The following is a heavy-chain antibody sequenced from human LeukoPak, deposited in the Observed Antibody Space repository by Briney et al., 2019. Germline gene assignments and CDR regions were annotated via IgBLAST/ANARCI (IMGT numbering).Heavy chain of an antibody. V-gene: IGHV4-4*07. CDR3: ARQLGSNIAMDV. CDR1: GGSVSNYY. CDR2: IYTSGST. J-gene: IGHJ6*02. D-gene: IGHD1-1*01. Sequence: PSETLSLTCTVSGGSVSNYYWTWIRQPAGKGLEWIGRIYTSGSTNNNPSLKSRVTMSLDTSKNQLSLKLRSVTAADTAVYYCARQLGSNIAMDVWGQGTTVTVSS.